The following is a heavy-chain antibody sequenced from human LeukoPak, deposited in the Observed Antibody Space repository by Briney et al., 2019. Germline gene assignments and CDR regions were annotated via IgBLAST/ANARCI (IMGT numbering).Heavy chain of an antibody. D-gene: IGHD4-11*01. CDR1: GFTFSSYA. V-gene: IGHV3-23*01. CDR2: ISGSGGST. CDR3: AKWAGQTTVTWAAFDI. Sequence: GGSLRLSCAASGFTFSSYAMSWVRQAPGKGLEWVSAISGSGGSTYYADSVKGRFTISRDNSKNTLYLQMNSLRAEDTAVYYCAKWAGQTTVTWAAFDIWGQGTMVTVSS. J-gene: IGHJ3*02.